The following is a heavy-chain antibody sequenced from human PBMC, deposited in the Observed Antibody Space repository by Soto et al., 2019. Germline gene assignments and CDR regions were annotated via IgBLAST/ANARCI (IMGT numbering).Heavy chain of an antibody. D-gene: IGHD6-19*01. CDR1: GFTFSSSG. CDR2: TSFDGSSG. V-gene: IGHV3-30*18. J-gene: IGHJ4*02. Sequence: QVQLVESGGGVVQPGRSLRLSCAASGFTFSSSGMHWVRQAPGKGLEWVAVTSFDGSSGYYADSVRGRFTISRDNSNNTLYLQMTSLRAEDTAVYYCSKSPPAVAGYFDYGGQGTLVTVSS. CDR3: SKSPPAVAGYFDY.